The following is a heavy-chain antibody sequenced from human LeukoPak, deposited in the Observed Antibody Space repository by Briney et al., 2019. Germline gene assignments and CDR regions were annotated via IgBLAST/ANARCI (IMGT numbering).Heavy chain of an antibody. CDR1: GLTFTASA. D-gene: IGHD1-1*01. V-gene: IGHV1-58*02. Sequence: SVKVSCKASGLTFTASAMQWVRQARGQRLDWIGWIVVGSDISIYAQKFQERVTITRDVSTSTVYMEMSSLNSDDTAVYYCAADRFQLDPFYFNSWGQGTLVTVSS. J-gene: IGHJ4*02. CDR3: AADRFQLDPFYFNS. CDR2: IVVGSDIS.